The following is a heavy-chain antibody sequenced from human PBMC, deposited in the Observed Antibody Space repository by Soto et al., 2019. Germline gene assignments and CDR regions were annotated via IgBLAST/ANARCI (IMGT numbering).Heavy chain of an antibody. J-gene: IGHJ5*02. CDR1: GACISGFY. CDR3: VRDGTKTLRDWFDP. D-gene: IGHD1-1*01. V-gene: IGHV4-4*07. CDR2: IYATGTT. Sequence: TDILSLTCTVSGACISGFYWSWIRKSAGKGLEWIGRIYATGTTDYNPSLKSRVMMSVDTSKKQFSLKLRSVTAADTAVYYCVRDGTKTLRDWFDPWGQGTSVTVSS.